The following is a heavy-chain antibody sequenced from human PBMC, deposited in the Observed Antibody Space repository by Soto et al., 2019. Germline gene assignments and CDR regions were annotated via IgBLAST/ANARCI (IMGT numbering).Heavy chain of an antibody. CDR1: GFTFDDYA. CDR3: AKGSSTAPSPLYYYYYMDV. D-gene: IGHD2-2*01. J-gene: IGHJ6*03. Sequence: EVQLVESGGGLVQPGRSLRLSCAASGFTFDDYAMHWVRQAPGKGLEWVSGISWNSGSIGYADSVKGRFTISRDNAKNSLYLQMNSLRAEDTALYYCAKGSSTAPSPLYYYYYMDVWGKGTTVTVSS. V-gene: IGHV3-9*01. CDR2: ISWNSGSI.